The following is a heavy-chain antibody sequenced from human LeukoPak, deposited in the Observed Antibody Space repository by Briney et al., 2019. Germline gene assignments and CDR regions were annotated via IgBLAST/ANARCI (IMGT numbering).Heavy chain of an antibody. V-gene: IGHV1-18*01. J-gene: IGHJ4*02. CDR1: GYTFTSFG. CDR2: SSAYNGNT. Sequence: ASVKVSCKASGYTFTSFGISWVRQAPGQGLEWMGWSSAYNGNTKYAQNVQGRVTMTADTSTDTAYMELRSLRSDDTAVYYCASGPAYSSSMYIDYWGQGTLVTVSS. D-gene: IGHD6-6*01. CDR3: ASGPAYSSSMYIDY.